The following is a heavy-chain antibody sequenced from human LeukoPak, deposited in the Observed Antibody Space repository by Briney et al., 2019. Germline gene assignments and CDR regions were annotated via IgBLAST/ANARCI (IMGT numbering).Heavy chain of an antibody. V-gene: IGHV3-11*01. J-gene: IGHJ6*02. D-gene: IGHD5-18*01. CDR2: VSSSGTTI. Sequence: GGSLRLSCAASGFAFSDYYMNWIRQAPGKGQEWVSYVSSSGTTIYYADSVKGRFAISRDNAMNSLYLQMNSLRTEDTAVYYCASGAMDTDMFDSDYYFMDVWGQGTTVTVSS. CDR1: GFAFSDYY. CDR3: ASGAMDTDMFDSDYYFMDV.